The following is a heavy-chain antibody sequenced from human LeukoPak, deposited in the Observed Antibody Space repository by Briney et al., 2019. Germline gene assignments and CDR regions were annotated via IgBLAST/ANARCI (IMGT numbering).Heavy chain of an antibody. CDR3: AKRDCSSTSCSLFGMDV. V-gene: IGHV3-23*01. J-gene: IGHJ6*02. CDR2: ISGSGGST. D-gene: IGHD2-2*01. Sequence: GGSLRLSCAASGFTFSSYAMSWVRQAPGKGLEWVSAISGSGGSTYYADSVKGRFTISRDNSKNTLYLQMNSLRAEDAAVYYCAKRDCSSTSCSLFGMDVWGQGTTVTVSS. CDR1: GFTFSSYA.